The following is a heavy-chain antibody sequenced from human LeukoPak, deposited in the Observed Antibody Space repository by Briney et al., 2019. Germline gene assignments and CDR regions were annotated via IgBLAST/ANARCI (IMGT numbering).Heavy chain of an antibody. D-gene: IGHD2-15*01. V-gene: IGHV4-38-2*01. CDR1: GYSISSGYY. J-gene: IGHJ4*02. CDR3: ARLGRYCSGSTCYPTNFGN. Sequence: SETLSLTCVVSGYSISSGYYWGWIRQPPGKGLEWIGSISHSADTYYNPSLRSRVTILEDTSKNQFSLNLSSVTAADTAVYYCARLGRYCSGSTCYPTNFGNWGQGTLVTVSS. CDR2: ISHSADT.